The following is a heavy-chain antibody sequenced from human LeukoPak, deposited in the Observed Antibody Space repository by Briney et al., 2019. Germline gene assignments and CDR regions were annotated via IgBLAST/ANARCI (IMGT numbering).Heavy chain of an antibody. CDR1: GFTFSSYW. V-gene: IGHV3-7*03. CDR2: IKTDGSEK. Sequence: GGSLRLYCEASGFTFSSYWMSWVRQAPGKGLEWVANIKTDGSEKYYVDSVKGRFTISRDNAKNSLYLQMNSLRAEDTAVYYCARDYTGYFPWGQGTLVIVSS. D-gene: IGHD3-9*01. J-gene: IGHJ5*02. CDR3: ARDYTGYFP.